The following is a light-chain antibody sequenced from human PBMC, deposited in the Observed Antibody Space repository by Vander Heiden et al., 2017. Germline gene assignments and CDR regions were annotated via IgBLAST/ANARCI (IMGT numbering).Light chain of an antibody. J-gene: IGKJ1*01. Sequence: AIQMTQSPSSLSASLGDRVTITCRASQGIRNDLGWYQQKPGKAPKLLIFATSTLQSGVPSRFSGSGSGTDFTLTISSLQPEDFATYYCLQDYDYPRTFGQGTKVEIK. CDR3: LQDYDYPRT. V-gene: IGKV1-6*01. CDR2: ATS. CDR1: QGIRND.